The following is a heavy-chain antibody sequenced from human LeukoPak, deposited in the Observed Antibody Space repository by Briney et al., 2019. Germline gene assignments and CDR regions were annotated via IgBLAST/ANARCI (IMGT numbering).Heavy chain of an antibody. D-gene: IGHD5-12*01. CDR1: GYTFTGYY. V-gene: IGHV1-2*06. J-gene: IGHJ4*02. CDR3: ARAKPIVTTPYYFDY. Sequence: GASVKVSRKASGYTFTGYYMHWVRQAPGQGLEWMGRINPNSGGTNYAQKFQGRVTMTRDTSISTAYMELSRLRSDDTAVYYCARAKPIVTTPYYFDYWGQGTLVTVSS. CDR2: INPNSGGT.